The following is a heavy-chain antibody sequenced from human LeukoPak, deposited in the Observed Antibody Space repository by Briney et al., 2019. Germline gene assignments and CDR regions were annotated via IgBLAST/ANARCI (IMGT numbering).Heavy chain of an antibody. CDR3: ARAQAVAGPTPFDY. V-gene: IGHV4-34*01. J-gene: IGHJ4*02. CDR1: GGSFSGYY. CDR2: INHSGST. D-gene: IGHD6-19*01. Sequence: SETLSLTCAVYGGSFSGYYWSWIRQSPGKGLEWIGEINHSGSTNYNPSLKSRVTISVDTSKNQFSLKLSSVTAADTAVYYCARAQAVAGPTPFDYWGQGTLVTVSS.